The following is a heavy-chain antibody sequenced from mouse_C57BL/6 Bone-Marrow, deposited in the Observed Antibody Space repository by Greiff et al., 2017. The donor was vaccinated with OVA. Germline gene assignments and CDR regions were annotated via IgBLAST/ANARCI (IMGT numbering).Heavy chain of an antibody. CDR3: ARGYYGNYLRYWYFDV. D-gene: IGHD2-1*01. J-gene: IGHJ1*03. Sequence: QVHVKQSGAELAKPGASVKLSCKASGYTFTSYWMHWVKQRPGQGLEWIGYINPSSGYTKYNQKFKDKATLTADKSSSTAYMQLSSLTYEDSAVYYCARGYYGNYLRYWYFDVWGTGTTVTVSS. CDR2: INPSSGYT. CDR1: GYTFTSYW. V-gene: IGHV1-7*01.